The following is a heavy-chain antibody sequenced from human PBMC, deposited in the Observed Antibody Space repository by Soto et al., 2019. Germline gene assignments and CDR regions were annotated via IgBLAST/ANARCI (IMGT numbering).Heavy chain of an antibody. J-gene: IGHJ4*02. CDR3: AKRPYGSGPYYFDY. CDR2: ISGSGGST. Sequence: GGSLRLSCAASGLTFSSYAMSWVRQAPGKGLEWVSAISGSGGSTYYADSVKGRFTISRDNSKNTLYLQMNSRRAEDTAVYYCAKRPYGSGPYYFDYWGQGTLVTVSS. CDR1: GLTFSSYA. V-gene: IGHV3-23*01. D-gene: IGHD3-10*01.